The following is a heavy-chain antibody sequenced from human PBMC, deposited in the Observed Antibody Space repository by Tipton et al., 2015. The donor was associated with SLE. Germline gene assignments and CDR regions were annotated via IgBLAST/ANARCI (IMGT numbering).Heavy chain of an antibody. Sequence: LSLTCAASGFTFSSYSMNWVRQAPGKGLEWVSSISSSSSYIYYADSVKGRFTISRDNAKNSLYLQMNSLRAEDTAVYYCARVDSSSCFDYWGQGTPVTVPS. CDR2: ISSSSSYI. J-gene: IGHJ4*02. V-gene: IGHV3-21*01. D-gene: IGHD6-13*01. CDR3: ARVDSSSCFDY. CDR1: GFTFSSYS.